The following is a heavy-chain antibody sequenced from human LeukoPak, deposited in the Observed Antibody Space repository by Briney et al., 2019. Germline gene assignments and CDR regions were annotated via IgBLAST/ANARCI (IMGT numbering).Heavy chain of an antibody. D-gene: IGHD3-10*01. J-gene: IGHJ4*02. V-gene: IGHV3-30-3*01. Sequence: PGGSLRLSCAASGFTFSSYAMHWVRQAPGKGLEWVAVISYDGSNKYYADSVKGRFTISRDNSKNTLYLQMNSLRAEDTAVYYCARDDYYGSGSNGFYWGQGTLVTVSS. CDR2: ISYDGSNK. CDR1: GFTFSSYA. CDR3: ARDDYYGSGSNGFY.